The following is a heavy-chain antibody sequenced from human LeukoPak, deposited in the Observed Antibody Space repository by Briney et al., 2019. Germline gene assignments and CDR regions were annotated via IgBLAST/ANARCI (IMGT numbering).Heavy chain of an antibody. D-gene: IGHD6-25*01. V-gene: IGHV1-69*05. CDR1: GGTFSSYA. Sequence: VASVKVSCKASGGTFSSYAISWVRQAPGQGLEWMGGIIPIFGTANYAQKFQGRVTITTDESTSTAYMELSSLRSEDTAVYYCARAPLIAAGVIGFDPWGQGTRVTVSS. CDR3: ARAPLIAAGVIGFDP. CDR2: IIPIFGTA. J-gene: IGHJ5*02.